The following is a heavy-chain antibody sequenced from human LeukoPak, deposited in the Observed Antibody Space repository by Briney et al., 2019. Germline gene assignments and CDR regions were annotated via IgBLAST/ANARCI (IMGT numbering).Heavy chain of an antibody. V-gene: IGHV1-46*01. D-gene: IGHD2-21*02. CDR2: INPSGGST. CDR1: GYTFTSYY. Sequence: GASVKVSCKASGYTFTSYYMHWVRQAPGQGLEWMGIINPSGGSTSYAQKFRGRVTMTRDMSTSTVYMELSSLRAEDTAVYYCAKDHCGGDCSVFDYWGQGTLVTVSS. J-gene: IGHJ4*02. CDR3: AKDHCGGDCSVFDY.